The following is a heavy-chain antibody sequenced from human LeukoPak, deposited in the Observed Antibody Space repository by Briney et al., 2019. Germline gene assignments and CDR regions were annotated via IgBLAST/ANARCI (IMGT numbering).Heavy chain of an antibody. J-gene: IGHJ5*02. Sequence: ASVKVSCKATGGTFSSYATSWVRQAPGQGLEWMGGIIPIFGTANYAQKFQGRVTITADESTSTAYMELSRLTSDDTAVYYCARASFWESPINWFAPWGQGTLVTVSS. D-gene: IGHD3-16*01. CDR1: GGTFSSYA. V-gene: IGHV1-69*13. CDR2: IIPIFGTA. CDR3: ARASFWESPINWFAP.